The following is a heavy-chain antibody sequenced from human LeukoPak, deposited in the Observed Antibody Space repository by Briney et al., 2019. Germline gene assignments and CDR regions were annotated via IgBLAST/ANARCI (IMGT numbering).Heavy chain of an antibody. D-gene: IGHD5-18*01. Sequence: GGSLRLSCAASGFTFSDYYMSWIRQAPRKGLEWVSYISSSGSTIYYADSVKGRFTISRDNAKNSLYLQMNSLRAEDTAVYYCARDQVDTAMVRDPFDYWGQGTLVTVSS. J-gene: IGHJ4*02. V-gene: IGHV3-11*01. CDR2: ISSSGSTI. CDR3: ARDQVDTAMVRDPFDY. CDR1: GFTFSDYY.